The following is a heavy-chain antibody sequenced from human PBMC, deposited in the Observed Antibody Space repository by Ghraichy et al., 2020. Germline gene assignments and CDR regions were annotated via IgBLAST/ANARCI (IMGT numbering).Heavy chain of an antibody. D-gene: IGHD6-19*01. CDR3: AGSSSGWIHFQH. CDR2: ISAYNGNT. Sequence: ASVKVSCKASGYTFTSYGISWVRQAPGQGLEWMGWISAYNGNTNYAQKLQGRVTMTTDTSTSTAYMELRSLRSDDTAVYYCAGSSSGWIHFQHWGQGTLVTVSS. J-gene: IGHJ1*01. V-gene: IGHV1-18*01. CDR1: GYTFTSYG.